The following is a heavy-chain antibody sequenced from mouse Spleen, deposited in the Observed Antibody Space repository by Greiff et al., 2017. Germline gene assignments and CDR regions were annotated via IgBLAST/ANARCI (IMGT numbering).Heavy chain of an antibody. CDR2: ISSGGGNT. J-gene: IGHJ3*01. D-gene: IGHD1-1*01. CDR3: ARDYDGSSSFAY. Sequence: EVKLVESGGGLVKPGGSLKLSCAASGFTFSSYTMSWVRQTPAKRLEWVATISSGGGNTYYPDSVKGRFTISRDNARNTLYLQMSSLRSEDTAMYYCARDYDGSSSFAYWGQGTLVTVSA. V-gene: IGHV5-9*04. CDR1: GFTFSSYT.